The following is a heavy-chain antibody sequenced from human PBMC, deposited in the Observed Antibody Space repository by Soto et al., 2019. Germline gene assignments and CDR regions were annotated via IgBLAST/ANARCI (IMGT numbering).Heavy chain of an antibody. V-gene: IGHV1-69*12. D-gene: IGHD4-17*01. J-gene: IGHJ2*01. CDR2: IIPIFGTA. Sequence: QVQLVQSGAEVKKPGSSVKVSCKASGGTFSSYAISWVRQAPGQGLEWMGGIIPIFGTANYAQKFQGRVTITADESTSTDYMELSSLRSEDTAVYYCARKGYGGNNWYFDLWGRGTLVTVSS. CDR1: GGTFSSYA. CDR3: ARKGYGGNNWYFDL.